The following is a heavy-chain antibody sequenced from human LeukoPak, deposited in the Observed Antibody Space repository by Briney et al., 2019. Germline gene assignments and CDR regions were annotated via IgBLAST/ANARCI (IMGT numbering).Heavy chain of an antibody. D-gene: IGHD3-22*01. V-gene: IGHV3-33*01. Sequence: GGSLRLSCAASGFTLSSYGMHWVRQAPGKGLEWVAVIWYDGSNKYYADSVKGRFTISRDNSKNTLYLQMNSLRAEDTAVYYCATESSGYFDYWGQGTLVTVSS. CDR2: IWYDGSNK. CDR3: ATESSGYFDY. CDR1: GFTLSSYG. J-gene: IGHJ4*02.